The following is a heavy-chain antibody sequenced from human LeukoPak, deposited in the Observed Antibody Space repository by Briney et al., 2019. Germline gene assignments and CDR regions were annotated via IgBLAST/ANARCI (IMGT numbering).Heavy chain of an antibody. V-gene: IGHV1-2*06. Sequence: ASVKVPCKASGYTFTGYYMHWVRQAPGQGLEWMGRINPNSGGTNYAQKSQGRVTLTRDTSISTAYMELNRLRSDDTAVYYCARIRFSGTTRSTNFDYWGPGTLVTVSS. CDR1: GYTFTGYY. CDR2: INPNSGGT. J-gene: IGHJ4*02. D-gene: IGHD1-1*01. CDR3: ARIRFSGTTRSTNFDY.